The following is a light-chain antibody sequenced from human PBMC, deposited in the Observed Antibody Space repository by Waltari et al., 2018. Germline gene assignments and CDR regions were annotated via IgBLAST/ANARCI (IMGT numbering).Light chain of an antibody. CDR3: QQYGSSPPT. CDR1: QSVSSSY. J-gene: IGKJ1*01. V-gene: IGKV3-20*01. Sequence: EIVLTQSPGTLSLSPGERATLSCRASQSVSSSYLAWYQQKPGQAPRLLIYGASNRATGIPERFSGSGSGTDFTLTISRLEPEDIAVYYCQQYGSSPPTFGRGTKVEIK. CDR2: GAS.